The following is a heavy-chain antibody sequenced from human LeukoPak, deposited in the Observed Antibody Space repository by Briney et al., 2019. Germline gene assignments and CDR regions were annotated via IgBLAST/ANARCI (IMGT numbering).Heavy chain of an antibody. CDR3: ARERQLTYFDY. J-gene: IGHJ4*02. V-gene: IGHV4-39*02. CDR2: IYYSGNI. Sequence: SETLSLTCTVSGGSISSSSYYWGWIRRPPGKGLEWIGSIYYSGNIYYNPSLKSRVTIFVDTSKNQFSLKLSSVTAADTAVNYCARERQLTYFDYWGQGTLVTVSS. D-gene: IGHD6-6*01. CDR1: GGSISSSSYY.